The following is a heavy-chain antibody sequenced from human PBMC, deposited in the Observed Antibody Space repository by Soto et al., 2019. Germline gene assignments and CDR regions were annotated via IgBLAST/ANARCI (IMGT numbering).Heavy chain of an antibody. J-gene: IGHJ6*02. CDR2: MYYSEST. CDR1: GGSITTYH. Sequence: SETLSLTCTVSGGSITTYHWSWIRQPPGKGLEWIAYMYYSESTKYNPSLKSRVTTSLDTSKNQFSLKLSYVTAADTAVYYCALSGGWYQNYYYGMDVWGQGSTVTVSS. CDR3: ALSGGWYQNYYYGMDV. D-gene: IGHD6-19*01. V-gene: IGHV4-59*01.